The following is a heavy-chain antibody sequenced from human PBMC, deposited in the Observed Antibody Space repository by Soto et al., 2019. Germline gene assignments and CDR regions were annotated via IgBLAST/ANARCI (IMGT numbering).Heavy chain of an antibody. Sequence: GASVKVSCKASGYTFTGYYMHWVRQAPGQGLEWMGWINPNSGGTNYAQKFQGWVTMTRNTSISTAYMELSRLRSDDPAVYYCARGGEDTAMATPYYYYYGMDVWGQGTTVTVS. CDR3: ARGGEDTAMATPYYYYYGMDV. V-gene: IGHV1-2*04. J-gene: IGHJ6*02. CDR1: GYTFTGYY. CDR2: INPNSGGT. D-gene: IGHD5-18*01.